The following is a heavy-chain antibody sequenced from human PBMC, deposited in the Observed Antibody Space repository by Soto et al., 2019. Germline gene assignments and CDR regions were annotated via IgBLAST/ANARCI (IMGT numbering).Heavy chain of an antibody. J-gene: IGHJ3*02. V-gene: IGHV4-34*01. CDR1: GGSFSGYY. CDR3: ARGRGIAAAGNDAFDI. CDR2: INHSGST. Sequence: SETLSLTCAVYGGSFSGYYWSWIRQPPGKGLEWIGEINHSGSTNYNPSLKSRVTMLVDTSKNQFSLKFSSVTAADTAVYYFARGRGIAAAGNDAFDIWGQGTMVTVSS. D-gene: IGHD6-13*01.